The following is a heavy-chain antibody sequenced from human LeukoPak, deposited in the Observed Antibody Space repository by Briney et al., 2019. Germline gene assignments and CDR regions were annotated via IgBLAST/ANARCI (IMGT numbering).Heavy chain of an antibody. Sequence: KTSETLSLTCTVSGGSISSSSYYWGWIRQPPGKGLEWIGSIYYSGSTYYNPSLKSRVTISVDTSKNQFSLKLSSVTAADTAVYYCARDQNAFGGVIGYFDYWGQGTLVTVSS. CDR1: GGSISSSSYY. CDR2: IYYSGST. J-gene: IGHJ4*02. CDR3: ARDQNAFGGVIGYFDY. V-gene: IGHV4-39*07. D-gene: IGHD3-16*01.